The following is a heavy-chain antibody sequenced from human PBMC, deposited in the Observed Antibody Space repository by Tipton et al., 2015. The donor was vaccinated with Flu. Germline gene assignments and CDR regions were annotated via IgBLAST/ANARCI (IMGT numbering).Heavy chain of an antibody. CDR3: ARGVKAKPYYYYYYMDV. CDR1: GGSISSYY. CDR2: IYYSGST. V-gene: IGHV4-59*12. Sequence: TLSLTCTVSGGSISSYYWSWIRQPPGKGLEWIGYIYYSGSTNYNPSLKSRVTISVDTSKNQSSLKLSSVTAADTAVYYCARGVKAKPYYYYYYMDVWGKGTTVTVSS. J-gene: IGHJ6*03.